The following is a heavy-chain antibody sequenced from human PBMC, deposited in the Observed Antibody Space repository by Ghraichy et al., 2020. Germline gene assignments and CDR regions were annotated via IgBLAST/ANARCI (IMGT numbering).Heavy chain of an antibody. Sequence: WGSLRLSCAASGFTVSSNYMSWVRQAPGKGLEWVSVIYSGGSTYYADSVKGRFTISRDNSKNTLYLQMNSLRAEDTAVYHCARGTVVVAATSFVLDYWGQGTLVTVSS. CDR2: IYSGGST. CDR3: ARGTVVVAATSFVLDY. J-gene: IGHJ4*02. CDR1: GFTVSSNY. V-gene: IGHV3-53*01. D-gene: IGHD2-15*01.